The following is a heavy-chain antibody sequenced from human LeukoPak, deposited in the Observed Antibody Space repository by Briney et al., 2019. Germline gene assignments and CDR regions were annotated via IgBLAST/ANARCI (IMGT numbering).Heavy chain of an antibody. Sequence: QPGRSLRLSCAASGFTFSSYAMHWVRQAPGKGLEWVAVISYDGSNKYYADSVKGRFTISRDNSKNTLYLQMNSLRAEDTAVYYCARSTMVRGVIFDYRGQGTLVTVSS. CDR2: ISYDGSNK. V-gene: IGHV3-30*04. D-gene: IGHD3-10*01. CDR3: ARSTMVRGVIFDY. J-gene: IGHJ4*02. CDR1: GFTFSSYA.